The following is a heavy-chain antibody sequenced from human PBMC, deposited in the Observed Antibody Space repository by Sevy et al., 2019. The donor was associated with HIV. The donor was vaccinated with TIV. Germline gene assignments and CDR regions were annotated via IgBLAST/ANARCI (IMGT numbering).Heavy chain of an antibody. CDR2: ISYHGRDK. CDR3: AKDFTGYNGMDV. D-gene: IGHD3-9*01. CDR1: GISFTTSG. Sequence: GGSLRLSCIVSGISFTTSGMHWVRQAPGKGLEWVAVISYHGRDKFYAESVKDRSTISRDNSKNMLYLQMNSLRAEDTGVYYCAKDFTGYNGMDVWGQGTMVTVSS. J-gene: IGHJ6*02. V-gene: IGHV3-30*18.